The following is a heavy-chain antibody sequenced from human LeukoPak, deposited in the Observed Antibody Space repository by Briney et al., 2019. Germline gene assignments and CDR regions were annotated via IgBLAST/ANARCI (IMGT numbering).Heavy chain of an antibody. CDR2: VKEDGTRK. D-gene: IGHD4-23*01. J-gene: IGHJ4*02. CDR1: GYPFSQHG. Sequence: GGSLRLSCVASGYPFSQHGIHWVRQAPGRGLEWVASVKEDGTRKYYVDSVKGRFTISRDDAKNALFLQMDSLRVEDTAVYYCVRAGWELDYWGQGTLVTVSS. V-gene: IGHV3-7*01. CDR3: VRAGWELDY.